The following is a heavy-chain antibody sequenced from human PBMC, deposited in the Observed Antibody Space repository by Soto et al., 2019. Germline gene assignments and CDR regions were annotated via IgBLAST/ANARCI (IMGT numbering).Heavy chain of an antibody. J-gene: IGHJ5*02. D-gene: IGHD5-18*01. Sequence: PAWCQRHSGADAEFAFISYPIIFVRQAPGKGLEWVSAISGSGGSTYYADSVKGRFTISRDNSKNTLYLQMNSLRAEDTAVYYCAKESNTGIGDNCFDPGGQGTLVTVPS. CDR3: AKESNTGIGDNCFDP. CDR2: ISGSGGST. V-gene: IGHV3-23*01. CDR1: EFAFISYP.